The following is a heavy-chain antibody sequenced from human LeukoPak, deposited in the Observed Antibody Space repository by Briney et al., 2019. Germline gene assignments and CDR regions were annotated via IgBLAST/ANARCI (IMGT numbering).Heavy chain of an antibody. D-gene: IGHD6-13*01. V-gene: IGHV3-23*01. CDR1: GFTFSSYA. J-gene: IGHJ4*02. CDR3: ASTGYSSSWYNAFDI. CDR2: INGGGGST. Sequence: GGSLRLSCAASGFTFSSYAMGWVRQFPGKGLEWVSAINGGGGSTYYADSVKGRFTVSRDNSKNTLYPQMNSLRAEDTAVYYCASTGYSSSWYNAFDIWGQGSLVIVSS.